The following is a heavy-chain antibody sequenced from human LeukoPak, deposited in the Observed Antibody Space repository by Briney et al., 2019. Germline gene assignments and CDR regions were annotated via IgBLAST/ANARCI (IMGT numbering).Heavy chain of an antibody. CDR1: GFSFSQYG. CDR2: IQYDESKK. Sequence: GGSLRPSCAASGFSFSQYGMHWVRQAPGKGLHWVASIQYDESKKSYSDSVKGRFTVSRDNSKDTVFLQMNRVRAEDTAVYYCARDVAWYCTRASCSYFGFWGQGTLVTVSS. CDR3: ARDVAWYCTRASCSYFGF. J-gene: IGHJ4*02. V-gene: IGHV3-30*02. D-gene: IGHD2-2*01.